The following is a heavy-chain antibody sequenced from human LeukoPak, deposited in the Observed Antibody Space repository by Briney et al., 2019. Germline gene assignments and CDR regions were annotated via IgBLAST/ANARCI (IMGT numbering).Heavy chain of an antibody. D-gene: IGHD6-19*01. CDR3: ARPNIEWGSSGWYSDY. CDR1: GYTFTSYD. V-gene: IGHV1-8*01. CDR2: MNPNSGNT. J-gene: IGHJ4*02. Sequence: ASVKVSCKASGYTFTSYDINWVRRAPGQGLEWMGWMNPNSGNTGYAQKFQGRVTMTRNTSISTAYMELSSLRSEDTAVYYCARPNIEWGSSGWYSDYWGQGTLVTVSS.